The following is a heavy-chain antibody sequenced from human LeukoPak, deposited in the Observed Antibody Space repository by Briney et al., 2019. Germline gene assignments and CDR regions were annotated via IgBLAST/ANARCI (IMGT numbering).Heavy chain of an antibody. D-gene: IGHD1-1*01. CDR3: ARGRVSGTTLYFDY. V-gene: IGHV4-61*02. CDR2: IYSGST. Sequence: SQTLSLTCTVSGGSISSDSDYWSWIRQPGGKGLEWIGRIYSGSTDYNPSLRSRLTISVDTSKNQFSLKLSSVTAADTAVYYCARGRVSGTTLYFDYWGQGTLFTVSS. J-gene: IGHJ4*02. CDR1: GGSISSDSDY.